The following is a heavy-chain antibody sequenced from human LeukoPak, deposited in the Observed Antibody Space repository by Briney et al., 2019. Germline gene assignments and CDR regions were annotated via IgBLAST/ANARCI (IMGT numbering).Heavy chain of an antibody. CDR1: GFTFGDYV. CDR3: TRGGSAGLNWFDP. J-gene: IGHJ5*02. Sequence: GGFLRLSCTASGFTFGDYVMTWVRQAPGKGLEWVGLIRNKVYGGTSEYAASVKGRFTISRDDSTSTAYLQMNSLQTEDTAAYYCTRGGSAGLNWFDPWGQGTLVTASS. D-gene: IGHD3-16*01. V-gene: IGHV3-49*04. CDR2: IRNKVYGGTS.